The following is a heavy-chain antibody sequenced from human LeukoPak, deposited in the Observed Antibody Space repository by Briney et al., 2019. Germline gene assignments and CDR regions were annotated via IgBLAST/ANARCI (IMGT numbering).Heavy chain of an antibody. V-gene: IGHV4-61*02. Sequence: SETLSLTCTVSGGSISSGSYYWSWIRQPAGKGLEWIGRIYTSGSTNYNPSLKSRVTISVDTSKNQFSLKLSSVTAADTAVYYCARDLFSAYGGYGTHAQQGYWGQGTLVTVSS. CDR3: ARDLFSAYGGYGTHAQQGY. J-gene: IGHJ4*02. CDR1: GGSISSGSYY. D-gene: IGHD5-12*01. CDR2: IYTSGST.